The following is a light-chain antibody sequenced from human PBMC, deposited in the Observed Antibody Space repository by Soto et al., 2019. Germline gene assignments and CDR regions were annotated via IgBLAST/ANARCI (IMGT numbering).Light chain of an antibody. Sequence: QSALTQPASVSGSPGQSITISYTGTSSDFGGYNYVSWYQHHPGKAPKLMIYEVSNRPSGVSNRFSGSKSSNPASLTIAGLQAEDEADYYCSSYTRSSTWVFGGGTKLTVL. V-gene: IGLV2-14*01. J-gene: IGLJ3*02. CDR1: SSDFGGYNY. CDR2: EVS. CDR3: SSYTRSSTWV.